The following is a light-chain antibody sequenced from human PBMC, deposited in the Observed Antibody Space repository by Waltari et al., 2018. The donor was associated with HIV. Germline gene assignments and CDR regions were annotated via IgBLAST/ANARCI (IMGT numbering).Light chain of an antibody. CDR1: SSNIWRNY. Sequence: QSVLTQPPSVSAAPGQKVTISRSGSSSNIWRNYVSCYQQLPGAAPKLLIYDNTERPSGIPDRFSGSKSGTSATLGITGLQTGDEADYYCGTWDSSLGGWVFGGGTKLAVL. CDR3: GTWDSSLGGWV. V-gene: IGLV1-51*01. CDR2: DNT. J-gene: IGLJ3*02.